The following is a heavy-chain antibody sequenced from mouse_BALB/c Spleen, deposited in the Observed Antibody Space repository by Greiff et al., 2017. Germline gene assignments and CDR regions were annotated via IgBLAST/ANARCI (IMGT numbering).Heavy chain of an antibody. J-gene: IGHJ4*01. CDR1: GFTFSSFG. V-gene: IGHV5-17*02. CDR2: ISSGSSTI. CDR3: ARSRYGYDAAMDY. Sequence: EVKLVESGGGLVQPGGSRKLSCAASGFTFSSFGMHWVRQAPEKGLEWVAYISSGSSTIYYADTVKGRFTISRDNPKNTLFLQMTSLRSEDTAMYYCARSRYGYDAAMDYWGQGTSVTGSS. D-gene: IGHD2-2*01.